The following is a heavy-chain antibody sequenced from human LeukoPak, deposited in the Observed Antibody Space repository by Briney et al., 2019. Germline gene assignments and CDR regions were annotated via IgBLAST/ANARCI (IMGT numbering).Heavy chain of an antibody. J-gene: IGHJ4*02. CDR3: ARETFIYGGGTDF. D-gene: IGHD1-26*01. V-gene: IGHV4-30-4*01. Sequence: SGTLSLTCTVSGGSINGGDYYWSWIRQPPGKGLQWLGTIHYSGNTYYKPSLQSRLSISVDTSKNQFSLKVRSVTAADTAVYYCARETFIYGGGTDFWGQGTLVTVSS. CDR2: IHYSGNT. CDR1: GGSINGGDYY.